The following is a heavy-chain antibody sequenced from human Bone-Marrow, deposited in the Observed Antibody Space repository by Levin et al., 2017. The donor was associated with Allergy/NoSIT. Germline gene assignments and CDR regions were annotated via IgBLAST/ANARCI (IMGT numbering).Heavy chain of an antibody. D-gene: IGHD2-2*02. CDR1: DYPFTNYG. J-gene: IGHJ5*02. Sequence: ASVKVSCKASDYPFTNYGINWVRQAPGQGLEWMGWISTFHGDTKYAQKFQGRVTVTTDTSTSTAYLELRSLRSDDTAVYYCARDAKAYCSSSSCYRGAWFDPWGQGTLVTVSS. CDR2: ISTFHGDT. V-gene: IGHV1-18*01. CDR3: ARDAKAYCSSSSCYRGAWFDP.